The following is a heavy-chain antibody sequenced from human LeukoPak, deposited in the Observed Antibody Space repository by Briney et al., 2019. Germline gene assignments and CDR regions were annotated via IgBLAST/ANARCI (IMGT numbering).Heavy chain of an antibody. V-gene: IGHV4-30-4*01. D-gene: IGHD3-10*01. CDR2: IYYSGST. J-gene: IGHJ4*02. Sequence: QTSETLSLTCTVSGGSISSGDYYWSWMRPPPGQGLEWIGYIYYSGSTYYNPSLKSRVTISVDTSKNQFSLKLSSVTAADTAVYYCTLYYYGSGTTYPHTYFDYWGQGTLVTVSS. CDR3: TLYYYGSGTTYPHTYFDY. CDR1: GGSISSGDYY.